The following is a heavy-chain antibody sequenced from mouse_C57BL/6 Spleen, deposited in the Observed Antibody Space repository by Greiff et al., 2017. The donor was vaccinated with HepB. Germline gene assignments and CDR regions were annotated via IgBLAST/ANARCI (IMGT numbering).Heavy chain of an antibody. CDR2: INPGSGGT. D-gene: IGHD2-5*01. CDR3: ARGRYSNYMYYFDY. V-gene: IGHV1-54*01. Sequence: QVQLQQSGAELVRPGTSVKVSCKASGYAFTNDLIEWVKQRPGQGLEWIGVINPGSGGTNYNEKFKGKATLTADKSSSTAYMQLRSLTSEDSAVYFCARGRYSNYMYYFDYWGQGTTLTVSS. CDR1: GYAFTNDL. J-gene: IGHJ2*01.